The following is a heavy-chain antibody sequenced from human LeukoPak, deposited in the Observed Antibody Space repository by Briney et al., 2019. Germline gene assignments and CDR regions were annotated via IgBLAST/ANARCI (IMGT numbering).Heavy chain of an antibody. J-gene: IGHJ5*02. CDR1: GFTFSDYA. Sequence: GGSLRLSCAASGFTFSDYAMNWVRQAPGKGLEWFSGISGSAVGTYYADSVKGRFTISRDNSKNTLYLQMNSLRAEETAVYYCAKGPIAAAAWFDPWGQGTLVTVSS. CDR3: AKGPIAAAAWFDP. D-gene: IGHD6-13*01. V-gene: IGHV3-23*01. CDR2: ISGSAVGT.